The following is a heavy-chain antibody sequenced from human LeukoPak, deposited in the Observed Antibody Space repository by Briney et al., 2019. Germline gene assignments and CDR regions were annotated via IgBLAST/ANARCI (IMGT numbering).Heavy chain of an antibody. CDR1: GYTFTSYY. D-gene: IGHD4/OR15-4a*01. V-gene: IGHV1-18*04. CDR3: ARDSPVLAVPTPFDY. Sequence: ASVKVSCKASGYTFTSYYMHWVRQAPGQGLEWMGRISTYNGNTNYAQKLQGRVTMTTDTSTTTAYMELRSLRSDDTAVYYCARDSPVLAVPTPFDYWGQGTLVTVSS. CDR2: ISTYNGNT. J-gene: IGHJ4*02.